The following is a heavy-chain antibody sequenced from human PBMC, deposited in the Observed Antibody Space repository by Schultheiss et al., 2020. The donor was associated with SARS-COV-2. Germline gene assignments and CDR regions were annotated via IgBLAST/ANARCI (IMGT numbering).Heavy chain of an antibody. D-gene: IGHD7-27*01. J-gene: IGHJ4*02. Sequence: SETLSLTCTASGGSISSYYWSWIRQPAGKGLEWIGRIYTSGSTNYNPSLKSRVTISVDTSKNQFYLKLSSVTAADTAVYYCARVLLGKYYFDYWGQGTLVTVSS. V-gene: IGHV4-4*07. CDR3: ARVLLGKYYFDY. CDR1: GGSISSYY. CDR2: IYTSGST.